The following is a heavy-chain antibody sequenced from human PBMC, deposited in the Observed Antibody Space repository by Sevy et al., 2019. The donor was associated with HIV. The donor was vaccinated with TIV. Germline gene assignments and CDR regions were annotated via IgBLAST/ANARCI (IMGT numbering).Heavy chain of an antibody. Sequence: GGSLRLSCAASGFSFTNYAMHWVRQAPGKGLAWVAVISKDGGHKFYSDSLKGRFTISRDNSRNTVYVQMNSLRVEDTAVYYCAKGVLGELSLSLFDVWGHGTMVTVSS. CDR2: ISKDGGHK. V-gene: IGHV3-30*18. CDR1: GFSFTNYA. J-gene: IGHJ3*01. D-gene: IGHD3-16*02. CDR3: AKGVLGELSLSLFDV.